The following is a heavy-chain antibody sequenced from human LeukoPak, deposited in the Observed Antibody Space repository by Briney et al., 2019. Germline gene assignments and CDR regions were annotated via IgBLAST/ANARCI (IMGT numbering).Heavy chain of an antibody. CDR3: ARVTWNYYYNYYDIDV. CDR2: ISYNGNT. CDR1: GGSTSTNY. V-gene: IGHV4-59*01. D-gene: IGHD1-7*01. J-gene: IGHJ6*02. Sequence: SETLSLTCTVSGGSTSTNYWSWIRQPPGKGLEWIGYISYNGNTKNNPSLKSRVTISVDTSKNQFSLRLSSVTAADTAVYHCARVTWNYYYNYYDIDVWGQGTTVTVSS.